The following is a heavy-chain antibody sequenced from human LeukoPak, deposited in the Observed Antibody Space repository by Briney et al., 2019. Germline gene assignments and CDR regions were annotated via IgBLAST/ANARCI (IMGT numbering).Heavy chain of an antibody. J-gene: IGHJ4*02. D-gene: IGHD3-10*01. CDR2: IYSSGST. CDR3: ARSGNSPFDY. V-gene: IGHV3-66*01. Sequence: GESLRLSCAASGFTVSSNYMSRVRQAPGKGLEWVSVIYSSGSTSYADSVKGRFTISRDNSKNTLYLQMNGLGAEDTAVYYCARSGNSPFDYWGQGTLVTVSS. CDR1: GFTVSSNY.